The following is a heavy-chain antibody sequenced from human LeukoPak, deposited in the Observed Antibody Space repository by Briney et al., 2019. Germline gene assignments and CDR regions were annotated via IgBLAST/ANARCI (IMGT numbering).Heavy chain of an antibody. D-gene: IGHD6-13*01. V-gene: IGHV4-61*02. Sequence: SETLSLTCTVSGGSISSGSYYWSWIRQPAGKGLEWIGRIYTSGSTNYNPSLKSRVTISVDTSKNQFSLELSSVTAADTAVYYCARDSVAAAGHDYWGQGTLVTVSS. CDR1: GGSISSGSYY. CDR3: ARDSVAAAGHDY. J-gene: IGHJ4*02. CDR2: IYTSGST.